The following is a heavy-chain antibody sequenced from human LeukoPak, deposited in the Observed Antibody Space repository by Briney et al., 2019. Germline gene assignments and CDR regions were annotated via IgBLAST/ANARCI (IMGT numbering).Heavy chain of an antibody. D-gene: IGHD1-1*01. J-gene: IGHJ4*02. CDR1: GGSISSGSYY. V-gene: IGHV4-61*02. CDR2: IYTSGST. Sequence: SETLSLTCTVSGGSISSGSYYWSWIRQPAGKGLEWIGRIYTSGSTNYNPSLKSRVTISVDTSKNQFSLKLSSVTAADTAVYYCAGGSVQLERADYWGQGTLVTVSS. CDR3: AGGSVQLERADY.